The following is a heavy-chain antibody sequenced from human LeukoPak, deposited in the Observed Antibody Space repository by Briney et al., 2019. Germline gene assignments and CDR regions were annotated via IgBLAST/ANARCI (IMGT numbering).Heavy chain of an antibody. J-gene: IGHJ4*01. V-gene: IGHV5-51*01. CDR2: IYPGDFDT. CDR3: VRQGVGLPRDY. Sequence: PGGSLRLSCQASGYSFTSYWIGWVRQMPGKGLEWMGIIYPGDFDTRYRPSFQGQVTISADTSIRTAFLQWSSLKASDTAIYYCVRQGVGLPRDYWGQGTQVTVSS. CDR1: GYSFTSYW. D-gene: IGHD1-26*01.